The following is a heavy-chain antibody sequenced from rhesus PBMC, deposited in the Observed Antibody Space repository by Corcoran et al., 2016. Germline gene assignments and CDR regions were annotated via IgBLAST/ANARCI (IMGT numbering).Heavy chain of an antibody. D-gene: IGHD6S26*01. Sequence: QLQLQESGPGLVKPSETLSVTCAVSGGSISSSYWSWLRQAPGKGLEWIGYIYGSGSSTNYNPSLKSRVTLSVDTAKNQPSLKLSSVTAADTAVYYCVRGRNYGWSEYYFDYWGQGVLVTVSS. CDR1: GGSISSSY. CDR3: VRGRNYGWSEYYFDY. V-gene: IGHV4-169*01. CDR2: IYGSGSST. J-gene: IGHJ4*01.